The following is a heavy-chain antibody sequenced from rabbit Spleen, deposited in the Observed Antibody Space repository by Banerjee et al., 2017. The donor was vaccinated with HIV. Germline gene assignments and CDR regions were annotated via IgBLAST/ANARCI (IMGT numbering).Heavy chain of an antibody. Sequence: QELVESGGGLVQPGGSLKLSCKASRFDFSTYSMSWVRQAPGKGLEWIGYIDGVFGTTYYARWVNGRFTISSHNAQNTLYLQLHILTAADTATYFCARDLDGVIGWNFGWWGQGTLVTVS. CDR2: IDGVFGTT. CDR3: ARDLDGVIGWNFGW. D-gene: IGHD1-1*01. V-gene: IGHV1S7*01. J-gene: IGHJ4*01. CDR1: RFDFSTYS.